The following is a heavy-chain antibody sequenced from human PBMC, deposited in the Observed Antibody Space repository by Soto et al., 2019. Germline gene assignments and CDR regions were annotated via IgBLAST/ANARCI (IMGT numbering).Heavy chain of an antibody. J-gene: IGHJ4*02. CDR3: AKDQGSSWYEIDY. D-gene: IGHD6-13*01. V-gene: IGHV3-23*01. CDR1: GFTFSNYA. Sequence: EVQLLESGGGLVQPGGSLRLSCAASGFTFSNYAVTWVRQAPGKGLEWVSTISGSGGSTYYADSVKGRFTISRDNSKNTLYLQMNSLRPEDTAVHYCAKDQGSSWYEIDYWGQGTLVTVSS. CDR2: ISGSGGST.